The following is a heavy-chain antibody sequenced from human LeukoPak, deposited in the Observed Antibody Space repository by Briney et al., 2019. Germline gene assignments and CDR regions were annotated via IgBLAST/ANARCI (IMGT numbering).Heavy chain of an antibody. CDR2: IYYSGST. D-gene: IGHD4-17*01. Sequence: SETLSLTCTVSGGSISSYYWSWIRQPPGKGLEWIGYIYYSGSTNYNPSLKSRVTISVDTSKNQFSLKLSSVTAADTAVYYCARVTVTTTYYYGMDVWGQGTTVTVSS. V-gene: IGHV4-59*01. CDR1: GGSISSYY. J-gene: IGHJ6*02. CDR3: ARVTVTTTYYYGMDV.